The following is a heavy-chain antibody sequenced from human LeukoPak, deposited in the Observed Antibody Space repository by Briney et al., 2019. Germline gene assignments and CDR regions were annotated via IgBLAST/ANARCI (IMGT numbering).Heavy chain of an antibody. J-gene: IGHJ6*02. D-gene: IGHD5-18*01. CDR1: GGTFSSYA. CDR2: IIPIFGTA. CDR3: ATGTRGYSYGYLYYYGMDV. V-gene: IGHV1-69*06. Sequence: ASVKVSCKASGGTFSSYAISWVRQAPGQGLEWMGGIIPIFGTAIYAQKFQGRVTMTEDTSTDTAYMELSSLRSEDTAVYYCATGTRGYSYGYLYYYGMDVWGQGTTVTVSS.